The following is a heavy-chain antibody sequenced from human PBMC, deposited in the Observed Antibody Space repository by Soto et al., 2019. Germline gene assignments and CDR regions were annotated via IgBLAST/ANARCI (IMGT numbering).Heavy chain of an antibody. Sequence: GGSLRLSCAASGFTVSSNYSSWVRQAPGKGLEWVSVIYSGDKTHYADSVKGRFIISRDDSKNTLYLQMNSLRAEDTAMYYCARENSAAGYWFDPLGQGTQVTVSS. CDR3: ARENSAAGYWFDP. CDR1: GFTVSSNY. V-gene: IGHV3-66*01. J-gene: IGHJ5*01. CDR2: IYSGDKT. D-gene: IGHD2-15*01.